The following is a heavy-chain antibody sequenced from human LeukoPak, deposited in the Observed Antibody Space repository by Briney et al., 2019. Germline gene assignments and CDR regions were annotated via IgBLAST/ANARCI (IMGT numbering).Heavy chain of an antibody. J-gene: IGHJ1*01. CDR3: TTYGANVAEYFEH. CDR1: GGPYRYS. Sequence: SVKVSCKASGGPYRYSITWVRQGPGQGLKWMGGIIPPSGTANYAQKFQGRVTITKDDSTSTTYMELSSLRSEDTAVYYCTTYGANVAEYFEHWGQGTLLAVSS. CDR2: IIPPSGTA. D-gene: IGHD4/OR15-4a*01. V-gene: IGHV1-69*05.